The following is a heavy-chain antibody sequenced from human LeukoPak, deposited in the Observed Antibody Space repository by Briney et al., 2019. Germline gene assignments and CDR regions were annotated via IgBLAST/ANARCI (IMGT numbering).Heavy chain of an antibody. D-gene: IGHD3-3*01. CDR2: ISGSGGST. Sequence: GRSLRLSCAASGFTFSSYAMSWVRQAPGKGLEWVSAISGSGGSTYYADSVKGRFTISRDNSKNTLYLQMNSLRAEDTAVYYCAKSRKISRFLEWLSPPYYFDYWGQGTLVTVSS. CDR1: GFTFSSYA. J-gene: IGHJ4*02. V-gene: IGHV3-23*01. CDR3: AKSRKISRFLEWLSPPYYFDY.